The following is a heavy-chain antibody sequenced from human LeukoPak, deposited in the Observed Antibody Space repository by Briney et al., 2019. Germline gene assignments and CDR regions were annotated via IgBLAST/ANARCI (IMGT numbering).Heavy chain of an antibody. D-gene: IGHD6-19*01. Sequence: SETLCLTCTVSGVSISSYYWSWIRQPPGKGLEWIGNIYSSGSTNYNPSLKSRVSISVDTSKKQFSLKLSSVTAADTAVYYCARRVAGAGFGYWGQGTLVTVSS. CDR2: IYSSGST. J-gene: IGHJ4*02. CDR1: GVSISSYY. V-gene: IGHV4-59*08. CDR3: ARRVAGAGFGY.